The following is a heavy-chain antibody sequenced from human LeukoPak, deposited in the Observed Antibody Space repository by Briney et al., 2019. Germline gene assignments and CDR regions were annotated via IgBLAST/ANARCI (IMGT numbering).Heavy chain of an antibody. Sequence: SETRSLTCTVSGGSISSGGYYWSWIRQHPGTGLEWIGYIYYSGSTYYNPSLKSRVTISVDTSKNQFSLKLSSVTAADTAVYYCARAAPNYSYGMDVWGQGTTVTVSS. V-gene: IGHV4-31*03. CDR1: GGSISSGGYY. CDR3: ARAAPNYSYGMDV. J-gene: IGHJ6*02. CDR2: IYYSGST.